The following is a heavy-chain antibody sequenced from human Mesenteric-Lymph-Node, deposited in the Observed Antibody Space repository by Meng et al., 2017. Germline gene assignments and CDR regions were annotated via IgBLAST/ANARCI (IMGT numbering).Heavy chain of an antibody. CDR1: GFSLSTSGVG. Sequence: ESRTPLVKTTLTLKLTCTFSGFSLSTSGVGVGWIRQPPGKGLEWIGYISYSGSTCHNPSLKSRVTISIDTYKNQCSLKLSSATATDTAVYYCARRRGGSGRDCWGQGTLVTASS. V-gene: IGHV4-30-4*08. J-gene: IGHJ4*02. D-gene: IGHD3-10*01. CDR3: ARRRGGSGRDC. CDR2: ISYSGST.